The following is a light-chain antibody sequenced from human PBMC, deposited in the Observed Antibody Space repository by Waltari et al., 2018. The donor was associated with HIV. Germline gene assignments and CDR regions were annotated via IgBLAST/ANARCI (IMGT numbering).Light chain of an antibody. J-gene: IGLJ2*01. CDR3: QAWDGTAVV. V-gene: IGLV3-1*01. CDR2: QRN. Sequence: SYELTQSPSVSVSPGQTVYIACSGNKLGDKYVSWYQQKPCQSPVLVIYQRNKRPSGIPERFSGSNSGNMATLTISGTQAMDEADYYCQAWDGTAVVFGGGTKLTVL. CDR1: KLGDKY.